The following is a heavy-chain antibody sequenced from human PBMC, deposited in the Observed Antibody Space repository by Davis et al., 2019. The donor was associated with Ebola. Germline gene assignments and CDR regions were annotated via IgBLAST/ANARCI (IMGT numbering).Heavy chain of an antibody. CDR3: ARSLKGASVSTYYGMDV. Sequence: GESLKISCAASGFTFSSYWMHWVRQAPGEGLVWVSRIDSDGSITRYADSVKGRFTISRDNAKNTPYLQMNSLRAEDTAVYYCARSLKGASVSTYYGMDVWGQGTTVTVSS. CDR1: GFTFSSYW. V-gene: IGHV3-74*01. D-gene: IGHD3-16*02. J-gene: IGHJ6*02. CDR2: IDSDGSIT.